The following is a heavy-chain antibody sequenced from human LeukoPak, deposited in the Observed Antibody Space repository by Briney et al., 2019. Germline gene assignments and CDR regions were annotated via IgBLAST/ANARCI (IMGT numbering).Heavy chain of an antibody. CDR3: ARGGYDFWSGYYNYFDY. CDR2: ISSSGSTI. J-gene: IGHJ4*02. D-gene: IGHD3-3*01. V-gene: IGHV3-48*03. CDR1: GFTFSSYE. Sequence: SGGSLRLSCAASGFTFSSYEMNWVRQAPGKGLEWVSYISSSGSTIYYADSVKGRFTISRDNAKNSLYLQMNSLRAEDTAVYYCARGGYDFWSGYYNYFDYWGQGTLVTVSS.